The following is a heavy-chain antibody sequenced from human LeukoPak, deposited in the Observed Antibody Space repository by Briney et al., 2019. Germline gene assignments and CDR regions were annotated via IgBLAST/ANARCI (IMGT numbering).Heavy chain of an antibody. CDR1: GFTFSSYA. CDR3: ASDYDSSGYYYMAGYYFDY. V-gene: IGHV3-23*01. CDR2: ISGSGGST. J-gene: IGHJ4*02. Sequence: GGSLRLSCAASGFTFSSYAMSWVRQAPGKGLEWVSAISGSGGSTYYADSVKGRFTISRDNSKNTLYLQMNSLRAEDTAVYYCASDYDSSGYYYMAGYYFDYWGQGTLVTVS. D-gene: IGHD3-22*01.